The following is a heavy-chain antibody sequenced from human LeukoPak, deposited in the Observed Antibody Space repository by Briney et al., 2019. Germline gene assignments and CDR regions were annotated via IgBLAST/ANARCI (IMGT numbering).Heavy chain of an antibody. D-gene: IGHD2-2*01. J-gene: IGHJ4*02. CDR2: MNPNSGNT. CDR3: ATEVAMR. Sequence: ASVKVSCKASGYTFTSYDINWVRQATGQGLEWMGWMNPNSGNTGYAQKFQGRVTMTEDTSTDTAYMELSSLRSEDTAVYYCATEVAMRWGQGTLVTVSS. V-gene: IGHV1-8*01. CDR1: GYTFTSYD.